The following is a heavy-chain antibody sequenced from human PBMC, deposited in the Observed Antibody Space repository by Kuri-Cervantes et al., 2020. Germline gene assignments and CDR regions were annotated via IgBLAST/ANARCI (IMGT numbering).Heavy chain of an antibody. CDR2: IGTAGDT. CDR3: ARAVHQLLIDY. CDR1: GFTFSSYD. J-gene: IGHJ4*02. Sequence: GESLKISCAASGFTFSSYDMHWVRQATGKGLEWVSAIGTAGDTYYPGSVKGRFTISRDNAKNSPYLQMNSLRDEDTAVYYCARAVHQLLIDYWGQGTLVTVSS. D-gene: IGHD2-2*01. V-gene: IGHV3-13*01.